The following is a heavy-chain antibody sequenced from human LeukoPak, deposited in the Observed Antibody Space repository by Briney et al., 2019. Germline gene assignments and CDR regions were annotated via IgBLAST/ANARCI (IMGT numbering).Heavy chain of an antibody. J-gene: IGHJ4*02. V-gene: IGHV1-69*04. CDR2: IIPILGIA. CDR3: ARVPNDFPPYYFDY. CDR1: GYTFTGYY. D-gene: IGHD2/OR15-2a*01. Sequence: SVKVSCKASGYTFTGYYMHWVRQAPGQGLEWMGRIIPILGIANYAQKFQGRVTITADESTSTAYMELSSLRSEDTAVYYCARVPNDFPPYYFDYWGQGTLVTVSS.